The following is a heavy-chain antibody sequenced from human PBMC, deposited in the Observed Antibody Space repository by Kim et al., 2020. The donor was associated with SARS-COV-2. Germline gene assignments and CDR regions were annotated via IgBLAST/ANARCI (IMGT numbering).Heavy chain of an antibody. Sequence: GGSLRLSCAASGFTFSSYAMTWVRQAPGKGLEWVSAISGSGGGTYYADSVKGRFTISRDNSKNTLFLQMNSLRAEDTAVYYCAKDPCGDDCYSNYYYGVDVWGQGTTVTVSS. V-gene: IGHV3-23*01. J-gene: IGHJ6*02. D-gene: IGHD2-21*02. CDR2: ISGSGGGT. CDR3: AKDPCGDDCYSNYYYGVDV. CDR1: GFTFSSYA.